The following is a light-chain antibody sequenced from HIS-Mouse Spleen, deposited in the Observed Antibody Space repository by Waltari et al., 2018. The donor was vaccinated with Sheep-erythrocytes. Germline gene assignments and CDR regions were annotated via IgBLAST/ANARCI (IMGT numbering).Light chain of an antibody. V-gene: IGKV1-39*01. CDR3: QQSYSTPPLT. J-gene: IGKJ4*01. CDR2: AAS. CDR1: QSISSY. Sequence: DITMTQSPSSLSASVGDRVTITCRASQSISSYLNWYQQKPGKDPKLLIHAASSLQSGVPSRFSCSGSETDFTLTISSLQPEDFATYYCQQSYSTPPLTFGGGTKGEIK.